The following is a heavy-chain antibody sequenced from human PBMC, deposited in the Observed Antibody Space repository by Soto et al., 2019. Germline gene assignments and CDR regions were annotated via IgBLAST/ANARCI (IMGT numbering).Heavy chain of an antibody. J-gene: IGHJ4*02. CDR3: ARVSDSRVEY. Sequence: PSATLSLTCTVSGCSISSYYCSWIRQPPGKGLEWIGYIYYSGSTNYNPSLKSRITISVDTSKNQFSLNLSSVTAADTAVYYCARVSDSRVEYWGQGTLVTVTS. CDR2: IYYSGST. CDR1: GCSISSYY. V-gene: IGHV4-59*12.